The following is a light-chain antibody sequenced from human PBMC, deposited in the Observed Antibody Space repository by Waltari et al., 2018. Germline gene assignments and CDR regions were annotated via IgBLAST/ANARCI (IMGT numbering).Light chain of an antibody. CDR3: QSSDTLTSWG. V-gene: IGLV3-25*03. Sequence: SSELTQPPSVSVSPGHTARITCSGDALAQQYSYWYQQKSGQAPVLVVDKDNKRRSGIPERCSGSSSEKSVPLTISGVQTEDEADYYCQSSDTLTSWGFGGVTKLTVL. CDR1: ALAQQY. J-gene: IGLJ3*02. CDR2: KDN.